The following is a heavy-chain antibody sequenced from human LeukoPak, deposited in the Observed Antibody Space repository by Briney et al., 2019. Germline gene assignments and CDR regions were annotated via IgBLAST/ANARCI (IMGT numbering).Heavy chain of an antibody. D-gene: IGHD5-24*01. CDR2: IIPLFGTA. Sequence: SVKVSCKASGGTFSSYPISWVRQAPGQGLEWMGGIIPLFGTANYAQKFQGRVTITTDESTSTAYMALSSLRSEDTAVYYCAREGEDGYNRGRGAFNIWGQGTTVTVSS. CDR3: AREGEDGYNRGRGAFNI. V-gene: IGHV1-69*05. J-gene: IGHJ3*02. CDR1: GGTFSSYP.